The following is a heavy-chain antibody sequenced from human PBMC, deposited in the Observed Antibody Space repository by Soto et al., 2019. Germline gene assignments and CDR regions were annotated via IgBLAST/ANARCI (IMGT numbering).Heavy chain of an antibody. D-gene: IGHD6-13*01. J-gene: IGHJ5*02. Sequence: QVQLQESGPGLVKPSETLSLTCTVSGGSISSYYWSWIRQPPGKGLEWIGYIYYSGSTNYNPSLKSRVTISVDTSKNQFSLKLSSVTAADTAVYYCARLGSSRRGWLDPWGQGTLVTVSS. CDR1: GGSISSYY. CDR2: IYYSGST. CDR3: ARLGSSRRGWLDP. V-gene: IGHV4-59*08.